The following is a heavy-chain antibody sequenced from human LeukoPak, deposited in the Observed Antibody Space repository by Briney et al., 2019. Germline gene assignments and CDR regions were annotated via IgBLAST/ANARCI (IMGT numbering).Heavy chain of an antibody. V-gene: IGHV4-4*07. CDR2: IYTSGST. CDR3: ARGPESPDCSGGSCGYYYGMDV. J-gene: IGHJ6*02. D-gene: IGHD2-15*01. Sequence: SETLSLTCTVSGGSISSYYWSWIRQPAGKGLEWIGRIYTSGSTNYNPSLKSRVTMSVDTSKNQFSLKLSSVTAADTAVYYCARGPESPDCSGGSCGYYYGMDVWGQGTTVTVSS. CDR1: GGSISSYY.